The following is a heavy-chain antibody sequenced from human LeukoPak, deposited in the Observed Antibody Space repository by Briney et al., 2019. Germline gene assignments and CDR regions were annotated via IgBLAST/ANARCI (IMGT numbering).Heavy chain of an antibody. Sequence: PSETLSLTCTVSGGSISSSSYYWGWIRQPPGKGLEWIGSIYYSGSTYYNPSLKSRVTISVDTSKNQFSLKLSSVTAADTAVYYCARGGDYYDSSGYYFGYYFDYWGQGTLVTVSS. V-gene: IGHV4-39*07. J-gene: IGHJ4*02. CDR2: IYYSGST. CDR3: ARGGDYYDSSGYYFGYYFDY. CDR1: GGSISSSSYY. D-gene: IGHD3-22*01.